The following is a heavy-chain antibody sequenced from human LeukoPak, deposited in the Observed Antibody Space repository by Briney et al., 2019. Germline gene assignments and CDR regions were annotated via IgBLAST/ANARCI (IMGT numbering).Heavy chain of an antibody. J-gene: IGHJ4*02. CDR2: MNPNSGGT. CDR1: GYTFTGYY. V-gene: IGHV1-2*02. Sequence: ASVKVSCKASGYTFTGYYMHWVRQAPGQGLEWMGWMNPNSGGTNYAQKFQGRVTMTRDTSISTAYMELSRLRSDDTAVYYCARGQYYNSRWSYFDYWGQGTLVTVSS. CDR3: ARGQYYNSRWSYFDY. D-gene: IGHD3-22*01.